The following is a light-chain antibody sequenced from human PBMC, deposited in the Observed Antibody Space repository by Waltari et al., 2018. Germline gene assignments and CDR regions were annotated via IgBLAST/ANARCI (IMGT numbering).Light chain of an antibody. J-gene: IGKJ4*01. Sequence: DIVMTQSPDSLDVSLGERATINCKSRQSVLYSSNNKNYLAWYQQKPGQPPKLLIYWASTRESGVPDRFSGSGSGTDFTLTISSLQAEDVAVYYCQQYYSTPVLTFGGGTKVEIK. CDR3: QQYYSTPVLT. CDR1: QSVLYSSNNKNY. V-gene: IGKV4-1*01. CDR2: WAS.